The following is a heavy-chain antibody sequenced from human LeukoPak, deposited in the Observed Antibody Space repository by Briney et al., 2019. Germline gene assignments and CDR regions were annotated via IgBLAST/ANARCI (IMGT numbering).Heavy chain of an antibody. Sequence: GGSLRLSCAASGLTVSSSYMSWVRQAPGKGLEWVGRIKSKTDGGTTDYAAPVNGSFTILRDDLKNTLYLQMNSLRSEDTGVYYCTTDWTLGTYWGQGTLVTVSS. CDR2: IKSKTDGGTT. D-gene: IGHD3/OR15-3a*01. J-gene: IGHJ4*02. CDR1: GLTVSSSY. V-gene: IGHV3-15*01. CDR3: TTDWTLGTY.